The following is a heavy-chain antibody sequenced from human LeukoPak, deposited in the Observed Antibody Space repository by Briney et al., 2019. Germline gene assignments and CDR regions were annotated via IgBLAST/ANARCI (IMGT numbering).Heavy chain of an antibody. Sequence: GGSLRLSCAASGFTFSSYSMNWVRQAPGKGLEWVSSISSSSSYIYYADSVKGRFTISRDNAKNSLYLQMSSLRAEDTAVYYCARGREDFGVVIAFSDYWGQGTLVTVSS. CDR3: ARGREDFGVVIAFSDY. CDR2: ISSSSSYI. V-gene: IGHV3-21*01. J-gene: IGHJ4*02. D-gene: IGHD3-3*01. CDR1: GFTFSSYS.